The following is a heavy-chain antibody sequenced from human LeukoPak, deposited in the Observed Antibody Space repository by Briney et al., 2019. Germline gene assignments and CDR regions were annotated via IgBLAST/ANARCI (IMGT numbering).Heavy chain of an antibody. D-gene: IGHD3-22*01. Sequence: SETLSLTCTVSGGSISGYYWSWIRQPPGKGLEWMAYIYFAGDTNYNPSLQSRATISVDTSKNQFSLKLTSVTAADTAVYYCARFSGYHDSSGHYLDYWGQGTLVIVSS. J-gene: IGHJ4*02. CDR3: ARFSGYHDSSGHYLDY. CDR2: IYFAGDT. V-gene: IGHV4-59*08. CDR1: GGSISGYY.